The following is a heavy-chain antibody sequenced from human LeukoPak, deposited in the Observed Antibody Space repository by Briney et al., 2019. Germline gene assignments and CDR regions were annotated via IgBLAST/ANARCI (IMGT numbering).Heavy chain of an antibody. CDR3: AKGGSPGDAFDT. D-gene: IGHD6-6*01. V-gene: IGHV3-23*01. J-gene: IGHJ3*02. Sequence: GGSLRLSCAASGFTLRDYAMSWVRQAPGKGLEWVSSIGAGGKYTYYADSVKGRFTISRDNSKNTLYLQMNSLRAEDTAVYYCAKGGSPGDAFDTWGQGTMVTVSS. CDR2: IGAGGKYT. CDR1: GFTLRDYA.